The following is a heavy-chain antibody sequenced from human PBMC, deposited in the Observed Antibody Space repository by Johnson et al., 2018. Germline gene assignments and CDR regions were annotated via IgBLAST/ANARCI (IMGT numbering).Heavy chain of an antibody. CDR3: ARDLLAVAGPRGWFDP. CDR2: ISYDGSNK. J-gene: IGHJ5*02. D-gene: IGHD6-19*01. V-gene: IGHV3-30*03. CDR1: GFNFNLYG. Sequence: QVQLVQSGGGVVQPGRSLRLSCAASGFNFNLYGMHWVRQAPGKGLEWMTLISYDGSNKYYADSVKGRFTISRDNAKTSLYLQMNSLRDEGTAVYYCARDLLAVAGPRGWFDPWGQGTLVTVSS.